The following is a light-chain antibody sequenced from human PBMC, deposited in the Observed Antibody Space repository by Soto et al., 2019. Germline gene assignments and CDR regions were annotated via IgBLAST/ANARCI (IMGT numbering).Light chain of an antibody. Sequence: EIVMTQSPVTLSVSPGERATLSCRASQFVSSNLAWYQQKPGQAPRLLIYGASTRATGIPARFSGSRSGTEFTLTISNLQSEDFAVYFCQQYHNWPPITFGQGTRLEIK. CDR3: QQYHNWPPIT. CDR1: QFVSSN. V-gene: IGKV3D-15*01. CDR2: GAS. J-gene: IGKJ5*01.